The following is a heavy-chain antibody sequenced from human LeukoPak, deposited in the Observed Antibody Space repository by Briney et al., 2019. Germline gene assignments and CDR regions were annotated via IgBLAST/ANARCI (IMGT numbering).Heavy chain of an antibody. CDR3: ARDHNYAFDN. CDR2: IGCRRGNT. V-gene: IGHV3-11*06. D-gene: IGHD1-1*01. Sequence: PGESLRLSCTPSGFPFRDYIMKCVRQAPGKGVVGSSYIGCRRGNTNYAESVKGRFTISADTARNSLYLQMNSLRVEDTAVYYCARDHNYAFDNWGQGTLVSVSS. CDR1: GFPFRDYI. J-gene: IGHJ4*02.